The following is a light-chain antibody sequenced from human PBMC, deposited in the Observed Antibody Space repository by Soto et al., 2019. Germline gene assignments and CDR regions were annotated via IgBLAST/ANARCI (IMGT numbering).Light chain of an antibody. J-gene: IGKJ5*01. CDR2: GAS. CDR1: KSVNSNY. Sequence: EIVLTQSPDILSLSPVERATLSCRASKSVNSNYLAWFQQHPGQPPRLLIFGASSRAIGIPDRFSGSGTETDFTLSITRLEPEDFGVYYCQQRSNWPITFGQGTRLEI. CDR3: QQRSNWPIT. V-gene: IGKV3D-20*02.